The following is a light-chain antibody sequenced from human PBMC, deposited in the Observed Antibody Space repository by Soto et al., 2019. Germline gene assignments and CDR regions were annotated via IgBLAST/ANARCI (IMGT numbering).Light chain of an antibody. CDR3: QYYNNWPPMYI. J-gene: IGKJ2*01. V-gene: IGKV3-15*01. CDR2: AAS. Sequence: EIVLTQSPATLSVSPGERATLSCRASQSVYTNLAWYQQRPGQAPRLLINAASTRATGVPARFSGTGSGTEFTLTISSLQSEDFVIYYXQYYNNWPPMYIFGQGTKVDIK. CDR1: QSVYTN.